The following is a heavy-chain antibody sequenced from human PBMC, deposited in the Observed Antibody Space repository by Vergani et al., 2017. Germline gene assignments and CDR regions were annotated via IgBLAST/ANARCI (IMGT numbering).Heavy chain of an antibody. V-gene: IGHV5-51*01. CDR2: IYPGDSDT. Sequence: EVQLVQSGAEVKKPGESLKISCKGSGYSFTSYWIGWVRQMPGKGLEWMGIIYPGDSDTRYSPSFQGQVTISADKSISTDYLQWSSLKASDTAMYYCARHRPLSCSSTSCYRYYYYYMDVWGKGTTVTVSS. CDR1: GYSFTSYW. J-gene: IGHJ6*03. CDR3: ARHRPLSCSSTSCYRYYYYYMDV. D-gene: IGHD2-2*01.